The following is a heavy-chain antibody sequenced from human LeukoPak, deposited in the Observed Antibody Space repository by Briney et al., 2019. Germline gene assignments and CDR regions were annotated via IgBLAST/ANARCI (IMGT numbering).Heavy chain of an antibody. V-gene: IGHV3-48*03. J-gene: IGHJ4*02. Sequence: GGSLRLSCAASGFTLSSHEMNWVRQAPGKGLEWVSYISSSGSTTYYADSVKGRFTISRDNAKNSLYLQMNSLRAEDTAVYYCARGRSGSSSPPYPFESCGQGALVTVSS. D-gene: IGHD6-6*01. CDR1: GFTLSSHE. CDR3: ARGRSGSSSPPYPFES. CDR2: ISSSGSTT.